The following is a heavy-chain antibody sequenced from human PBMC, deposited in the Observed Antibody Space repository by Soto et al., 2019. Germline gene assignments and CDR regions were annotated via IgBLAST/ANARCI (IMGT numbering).Heavy chain of an antibody. CDR2: ISAYNGNT. CDR3: ARGGDIVVVPAAIRYYYGMDV. CDR1: GYTFTSYG. Sequence: QVQLVQSGAEVKKPGASVKVSCKASGYTFTSYGISWVRQAPGQGLEWMGWISAYNGNTNYAQKLQGRLTMTTDTSTSTAYMELRSLRSDDTAVYYCARGGDIVVVPAAIRYYYGMDVWGQGTTVTVSS. D-gene: IGHD2-2*01. V-gene: IGHV1-18*04. J-gene: IGHJ6*02.